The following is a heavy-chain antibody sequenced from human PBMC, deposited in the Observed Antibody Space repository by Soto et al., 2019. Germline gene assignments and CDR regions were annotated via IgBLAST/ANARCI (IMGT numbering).Heavy chain of an antibody. D-gene: IGHD1-20*01. V-gene: IGHV6-1*01. CDR2: TYYRSKWYN. Sequence: SQTLSLTCAISGDSVSSNSAAWNWIRQSPSRGLEWLGRTYYRSKWYNDYAVSVKSRITINPDTSKNQFSLQLNSVTPEDTAVYYCVSSPRVSITGTTWFDPWGQGTLVTVSS. CDR3: VSSPRVSITGTTWFDP. CDR1: GDSVSSNSAA. J-gene: IGHJ5*02.